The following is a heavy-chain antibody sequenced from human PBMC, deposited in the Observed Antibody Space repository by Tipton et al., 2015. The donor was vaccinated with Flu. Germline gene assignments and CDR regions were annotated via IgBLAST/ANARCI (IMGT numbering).Heavy chain of an antibody. CDR2: ISWNSGSI. V-gene: IGHV3-9*01. J-gene: IGHJ4*02. Sequence: LSCAASGFTFDDYAMHWVRQAPGKGLEWVSGISWNSGSIGYADSVKGRFTISRDNAKNSLYLQMNSLRAEDTALYYCAKDISRSLLYYFDYWGQGTLVTVSS. CDR3: AKDISRSLLYYFDY. CDR1: GFTFDDYA.